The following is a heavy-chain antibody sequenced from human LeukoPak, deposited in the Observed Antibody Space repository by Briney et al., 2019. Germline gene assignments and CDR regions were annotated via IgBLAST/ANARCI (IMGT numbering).Heavy chain of an antibody. CDR2: INHSGST. CDR3: ARRNCGGDCYSSRYFDY. D-gene: IGHD2-21*02. V-gene: IGHV4-34*01. CDR1: GGSFSGYY. Sequence: SETLSLTCAVYGGSFSGYYWSWIRQPPGKGLEWIGEINHSGSTNYHPSLKSRVTISVDTSKNQFSLKLSSVTAADTAVYYCARRNCGGDCYSSRYFDYWGQGTLVTVSS. J-gene: IGHJ4*02.